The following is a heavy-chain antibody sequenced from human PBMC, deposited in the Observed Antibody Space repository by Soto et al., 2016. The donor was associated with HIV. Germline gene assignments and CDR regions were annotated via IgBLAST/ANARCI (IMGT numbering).Heavy chain of an antibody. CDR2: FGTA. D-gene: IGHD5-12*01. J-gene: IGHJ6*03. CDR3: ARGHLVPTMGRGSYFYYYMDV. V-gene: IGHV1-69*01. Sequence: QVQLVQSGAEVKKPGSSVKVSCKASGATFNTYAIFGTANYAQKFQGRVTITADESTSTAYMDLSSLTSEDTAVYYCARGHLVPTMGRGSYFYYYMDVWGKGTTVTVSS. CDR1: GATFNTYA.